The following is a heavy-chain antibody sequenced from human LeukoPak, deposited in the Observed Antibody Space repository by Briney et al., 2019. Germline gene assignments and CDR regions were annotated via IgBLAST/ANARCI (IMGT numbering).Heavy chain of an antibody. D-gene: IGHD2-21*02. J-gene: IGHJ2*01. CDR3: ARVRQDDIVVVTAINWYFDL. V-gene: IGHV1-69*13. CDR1: GGTFSSYA. Sequence: SVKVSRKASGGTFSSYAISWVRQAPGQGLEWMGGIIPIFGTANYAQKFQGRVTITADESTGTAYMELSSLRSEDTAVYYCARVRQDDIVVVTAINWYFDLWGRGTLVTVSS. CDR2: IIPIFGTA.